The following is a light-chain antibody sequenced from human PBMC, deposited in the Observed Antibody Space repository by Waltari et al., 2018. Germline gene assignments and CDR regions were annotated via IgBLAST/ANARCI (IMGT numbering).Light chain of an antibody. CDR3: NSYAGSSSWV. CDR1: SSDVGFYNY. Sequence: SALTQPASVSGSPGQSSTIPCTGTSSDVGFYNYVFWYQQHPGKAPKLMIYDVSERPSGVSNRFSGSKSGNTASLTISGLQAEDEADYYCNSYAGSSSWVFGGGTKLTVL. CDR2: DVS. J-gene: IGLJ3*02. V-gene: IGLV2-14*01.